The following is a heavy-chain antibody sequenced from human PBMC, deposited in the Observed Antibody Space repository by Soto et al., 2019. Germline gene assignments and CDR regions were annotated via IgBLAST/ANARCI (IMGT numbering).Heavy chain of an antibody. CDR3: ARDGTWVEGELSFV. Sequence: QVQLQESGPGLVKPSQTLSLTCTVSGGSISSGGYDWSWIRQHPGKGLEWIGYIYYSGSTYYNPSLKSRVTISVDTSKNQFSLKLSSVTAADTAVYYCARDGTWVEGELSFVWGQGTLVTVSS. J-gene: IGHJ4*02. V-gene: IGHV4-31*03. CDR2: IYYSGST. CDR1: GGSISSGGYD. D-gene: IGHD3-16*02.